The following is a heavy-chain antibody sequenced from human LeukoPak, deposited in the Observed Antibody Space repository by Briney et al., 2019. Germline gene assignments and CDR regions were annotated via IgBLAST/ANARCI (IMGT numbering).Heavy chain of an antibody. V-gene: IGHV3-21*01. CDR3: AELGITMIGGV. D-gene: IGHD3-10*02. J-gene: IGHJ6*04. Sequence: TGGSLRLSCAASGFSFSSYNLNWVRQAPGKGLEWVSSLSTSSSYIYYADSVKGRFTVSRDNARNSLELQMNSLRAEDTAVYYCAELGITMIGGVWGKGTTVTISS. CDR1: GFSFSSYN. CDR2: LSTSSSYI.